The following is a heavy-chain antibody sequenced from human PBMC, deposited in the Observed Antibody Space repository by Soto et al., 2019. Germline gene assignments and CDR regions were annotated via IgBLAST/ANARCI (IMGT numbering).Heavy chain of an antibody. V-gene: IGHV4-31*03. D-gene: IGHD3-16*01. CDR2: IYYSGST. Sequence: QVQLQESGPGLLKPSPTLSLTCPVSGGSISSGGYYWSWIRQHPGKGLEWIGYIYYSGSTYYNPSLKSRVTISVDTSKNQFALKLRSVTAADTAVYYCASSLAADDAFDIFGQGTMVTVSS. CDR1: GGSISSGGYY. J-gene: IGHJ3*02. CDR3: ASSLAADDAFDI.